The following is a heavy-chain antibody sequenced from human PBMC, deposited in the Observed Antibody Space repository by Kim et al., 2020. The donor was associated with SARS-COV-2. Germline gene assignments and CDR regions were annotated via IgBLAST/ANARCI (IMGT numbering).Heavy chain of an antibody. CDR1: GDSVSSNSDA. V-gene: IGHV6-1*01. CDR2: AYYRTKWHI. Sequence: SQTLPLTCAISGDSVSSNSDAWNCIRQSPTGGLEWLGRAYYRTKWHIEYAPSVKGRVTINLDTAKNQLSLQMNSVIPDDTAIYYSAGGHNTRGWHDFLGQ. D-gene: IGHD3-22*01. J-gene: IGHJ4*02. CDR3: AGGHNTRGWHDF.